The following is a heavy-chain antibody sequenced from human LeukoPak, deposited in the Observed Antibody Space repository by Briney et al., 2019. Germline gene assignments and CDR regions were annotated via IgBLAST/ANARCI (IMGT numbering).Heavy chain of an antibody. CDR1: GFTFSNSW. V-gene: IGHV3-7*01. J-gene: IGHJ4*02. D-gene: IGHD1-26*01. CDR2: INRDGSTK. Sequence: GGSLRLSCAASGFTFSNSWMAWVRQAPGKGLQWVANINRDGSTKHYADSLKGRFTISRDNPKNSLYLQMNNLRADDTAVYYRTRDTEGSLDYWGQGILVTVAS. CDR3: TRDTEGSLDY.